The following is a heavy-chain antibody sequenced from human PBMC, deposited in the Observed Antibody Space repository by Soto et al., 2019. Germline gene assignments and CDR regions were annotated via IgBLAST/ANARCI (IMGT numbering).Heavy chain of an antibody. V-gene: IGHV1-69*13. CDR1: GGTFSSYA. D-gene: IGHD6-19*01. CDR3: AGGFPHPSGGVAGGGGGDY. CDR2: ISPIFGTA. J-gene: IGHJ4*02. Sequence: SVKVSCKASGGTFSSYAISWVRQAPGQGLEWMGGISPIFGTANYAQKFQGRVTITADESTSTAYMELSSLRAEDTAVYYCAGGFPHPSGGVAGGGGGDYWGQGTLVTVSS.